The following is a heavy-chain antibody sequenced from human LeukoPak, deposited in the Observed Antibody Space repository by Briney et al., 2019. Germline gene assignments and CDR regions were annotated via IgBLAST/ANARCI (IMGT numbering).Heavy chain of an antibody. CDR3: ARQGIAAATGDY. Sequence: SETLSLTCAVYGGSFSGYYWSWIRQPPGKGLEGIGEINHSGSTNYNPSLKSRVTISVDTSKNQFSLKLSSVTAADTAVYYCARQGIAAATGDYWGQGTLVTVSS. CDR2: INHSGST. J-gene: IGHJ4*02. D-gene: IGHD6-13*01. CDR1: GGSFSGYY. V-gene: IGHV4-34*01.